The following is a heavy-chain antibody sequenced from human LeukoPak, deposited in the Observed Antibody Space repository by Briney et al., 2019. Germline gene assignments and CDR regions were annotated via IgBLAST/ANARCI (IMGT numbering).Heavy chain of an antibody. CDR1: GFTVSSNY. D-gene: IGHD3-10*01. V-gene: IGHV3-53*01. Sequence: GGSLRLSCAASGFTVSSNYMSWVRQAPGKGLEWVSVIYSGDSTYYADSVKGRFTISRDNSKNTLYLQMNSLRAEDTAVYYCARHGSMTLIRGRLRYYYMDVWGKGTTVTISS. CDR2: IYSGDST. J-gene: IGHJ6*03. CDR3: ARHGSMTLIRGRLRYYYMDV.